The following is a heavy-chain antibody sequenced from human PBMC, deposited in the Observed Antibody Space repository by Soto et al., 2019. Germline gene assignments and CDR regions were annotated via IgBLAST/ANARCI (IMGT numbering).Heavy chain of an antibody. CDR1: GGSVSSSGYS. Sequence: QLQLQESGSGLVKPSQTLSLTCAVSGGSVSSSGYSWSWIRQPPGKGLEWIGYMYHSGSTYYNPSLETRVTISVDRSRNQFSLKLTSVTAADTAVYYCARDSCMSGSCFPDYWGQGTLVTVSS. J-gene: IGHJ4*02. CDR2: MYHSGST. D-gene: IGHD2-15*01. V-gene: IGHV4-30-2*01. CDR3: ARDSCMSGSCFPDY.